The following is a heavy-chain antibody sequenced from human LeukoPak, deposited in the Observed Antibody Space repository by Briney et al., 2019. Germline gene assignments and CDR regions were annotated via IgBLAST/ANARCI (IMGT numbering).Heavy chain of an antibody. D-gene: IGHD6-6*01. Sequence: GGSLRLSCAASGFTFSSYGMHWVRQAPGKGLEWVAFIRYDGSKKYYADSVKGRFTISRDNPKNTLYLQMNSLRAEDTAVYYCARDSSWENTFDIWGQGTMVTVSS. CDR2: IRYDGSKK. CDR1: GFTFSSYG. V-gene: IGHV3-30*02. CDR3: ARDSSWENTFDI. J-gene: IGHJ3*02.